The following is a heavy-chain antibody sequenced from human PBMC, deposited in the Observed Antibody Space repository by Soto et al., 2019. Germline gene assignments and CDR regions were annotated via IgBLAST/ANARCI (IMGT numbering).Heavy chain of an antibody. J-gene: IGHJ5*02. CDR1: GGSISSGDYY. CDR2: IYYSGST. D-gene: IGHD3-10*01. V-gene: IGHV4-30-4*01. CDR3: ARGGSSMYYYGSGSRVWFDP. Sequence: SETLSLTCTVSGGSISSGDYYWSWIRQPPGKGLEWIGYIYYSGSTYYNPPLKSRVTISVDTSKNQFSLKLSSVTAADTAVYYCARGGSSMYYYGSGSRVWFDPWGQGTLVTVSS.